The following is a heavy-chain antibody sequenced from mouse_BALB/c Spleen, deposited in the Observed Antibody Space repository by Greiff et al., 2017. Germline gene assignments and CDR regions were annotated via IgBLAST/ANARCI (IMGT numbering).Heavy chain of an antibody. J-gene: IGHJ3*01. V-gene: IGHV1-4*02. CDR3: ARPNYYGSREFAY. CDR1: GYTFTSYT. D-gene: IGHD1-1*01. CDR2: INPSSGYT. Sequence: QVQLQQSAAELARPGASVKMSCKASGYTFTSYTMHWVKQRPGQGLEWIGYINPSSGYTEYNQKFKDKTTLTADKSSSTAYMQLSSLTSEDSAVYYCARPNYYGSREFAYWGQGTLVTVSA.